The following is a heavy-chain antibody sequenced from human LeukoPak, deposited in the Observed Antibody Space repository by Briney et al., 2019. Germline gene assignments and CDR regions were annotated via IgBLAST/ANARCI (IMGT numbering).Heavy chain of an antibody. D-gene: IGHD2-2*01. CDR2: MNPNSGNT. CDR1: GYTFTSYD. Sequence: ASVNVSCKASGYTFTSYDINWVRQATGQGLEWMGWMNPNSGNTGYAQNFQGRVTMTRYTSISTAYMELSSLRSEDTAVYYCARRKSSTSPLEPIDYWGQGTLVTVSA. V-gene: IGHV1-8*01. CDR3: ARRKSSTSPLEPIDY. J-gene: IGHJ4*02.